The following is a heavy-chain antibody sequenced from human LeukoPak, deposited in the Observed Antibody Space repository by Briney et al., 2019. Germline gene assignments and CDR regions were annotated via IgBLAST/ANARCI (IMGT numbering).Heavy chain of an antibody. CDR3: AKDGLKKVDV. CDR1: GFTFSAYA. J-gene: IGHJ6*02. CDR2: IGSDGKT. V-gene: IGHV3-23*01. Sequence: PGGSLRLSCEASGFTFSAYAMTWVRQAPGKGLEWVSSIGSDGKTHYSESVKGRFAISRDNSKSMLYLQMNSLRAEDTAIYYCAKDGLKKVDVWGQGTTVTVSS.